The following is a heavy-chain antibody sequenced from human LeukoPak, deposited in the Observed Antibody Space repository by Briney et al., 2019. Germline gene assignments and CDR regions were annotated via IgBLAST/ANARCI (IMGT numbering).Heavy chain of an antibody. D-gene: IGHD6-13*01. J-gene: IGHJ4*02. V-gene: IGHV3-23*01. CDR1: GFTFSSYG. CDR3: AKDLDPILAAAGFDY. CDR2: ISGSGGST. Sequence: PGGSLRLSCAASGFTFSSYGMSWVHQAPGKGLEWVSAISGSGGSTYYADSVKGRFTISRDNSKNTLYLQMNSLRAEDTAVYYCAKDLDPILAAAGFDYWGQGTLVTVSS.